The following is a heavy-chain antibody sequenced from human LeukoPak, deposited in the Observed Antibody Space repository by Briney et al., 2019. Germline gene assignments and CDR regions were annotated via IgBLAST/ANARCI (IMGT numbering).Heavy chain of an antibody. Sequence: SETLSLTCTVSGGSISSYYWSWIRQPPGKGLEWIGYIYYSGSTNYNPSLKSRVTISVDTSKKQFYLKLSSVTAADTAVYYCARRSSSSWLDYWGQGTLVTVSS. CDR1: GGSISSYY. V-gene: IGHV4-59*08. J-gene: IGHJ4*02. D-gene: IGHD2-2*01. CDR2: IYYSGST. CDR3: ARRSSSSWLDY.